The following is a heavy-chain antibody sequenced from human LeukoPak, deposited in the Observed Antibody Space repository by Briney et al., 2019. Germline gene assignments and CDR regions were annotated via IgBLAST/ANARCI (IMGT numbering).Heavy chain of an antibody. V-gene: IGHV3-11*01. D-gene: IGHD3-22*01. Sequence: PGGSLRLSCAASGFTFSDYYMGWIRQPPGKGLEWVSYISSSGSTIYYADSVKGRFTISRDNAKNSLYLQMNSLRAEDTAVYYCARGYYYDSSWFDPWGQGTLVTVSS. CDR2: ISSSGSTI. CDR1: GFTFSDYY. CDR3: ARGYYYDSSWFDP. J-gene: IGHJ5*02.